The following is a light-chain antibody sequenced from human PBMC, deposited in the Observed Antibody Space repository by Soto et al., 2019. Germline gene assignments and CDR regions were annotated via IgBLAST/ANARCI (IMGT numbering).Light chain of an antibody. CDR2: GAS. Sequence: EIVMTQSPATLSVSPGERATLSCRASQSVSTDLAWYQQKPGQAPRRLIYGASTRATGIPARFSGSGSGTEFTLPINSLQSEDLVVYYCYQYNYWPLFTFGPGTKVEIK. V-gene: IGKV3-15*01. J-gene: IGKJ3*01. CDR1: QSVSTD. CDR3: YQYNYWPLFT.